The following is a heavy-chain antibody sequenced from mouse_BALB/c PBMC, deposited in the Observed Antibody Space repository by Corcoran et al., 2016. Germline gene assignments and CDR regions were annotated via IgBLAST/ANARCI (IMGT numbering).Heavy chain of an antibody. CDR1: GYTFTDYY. CDR3: ARSSYGWYFDV. Sequence: QIQLQQSGPELVNPGASVKISCRASGYTFTDYYIKWVKQKPGQGLEWIGWIYPGSGNTKYNEKFKDKATLTVDTSSSTAYMKFTSLTSEDTAVYFCARSSYGWYFDVWGAGTTVTVSS. CDR2: IYPGSGNT. V-gene: IGHV1-84*02. J-gene: IGHJ1*01. D-gene: IGHD1-1*01.